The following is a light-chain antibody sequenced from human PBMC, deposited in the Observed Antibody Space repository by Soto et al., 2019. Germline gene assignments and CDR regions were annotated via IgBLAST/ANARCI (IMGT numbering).Light chain of an antibody. V-gene: IGLV4-69*01. Sequence: QTVVTQSPSASASLGASVKLTCTLSSGYSTYAIAWHRQQSEKGPRFLMKINYDGTHSKGDGFFDRFSGSSSGAERHLTISSLQSEDEADYYCQSLGTGIQVFGGGTKLTVL. CDR2: INYDGTH. CDR1: SGYSTYA. CDR3: QSLGTGIQV. J-gene: IGLJ3*02.